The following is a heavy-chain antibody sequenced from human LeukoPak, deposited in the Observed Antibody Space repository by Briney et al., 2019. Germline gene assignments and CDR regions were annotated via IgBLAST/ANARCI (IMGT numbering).Heavy chain of an antibody. CDR1: GFTFRSYT. V-gene: IGHV3-21*01. J-gene: IGHJ4*02. Sequence: GGSLRLFCAASGFTFRSYTMNWVRQAPGKGLEWVSSFSGRSNYIYYADSVKGRFTLSRDNAENSVHLQMISLRAEDTAVYYCATKYSAGWLFDYWGQGTLVTVSS. D-gene: IGHD5-12*01. CDR3: ATKYSAGWLFDY. CDR2: FSGRSNYI.